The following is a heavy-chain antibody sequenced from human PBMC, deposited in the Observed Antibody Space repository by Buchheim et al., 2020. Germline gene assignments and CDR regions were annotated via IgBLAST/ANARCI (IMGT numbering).Heavy chain of an antibody. D-gene: IGHD3-10*01. V-gene: IGHV4-59*01. CDR3: ARRGSGILFDY. J-gene: IGHJ4*02. CDR2: IFYSGSL. CDR1: GGSMTNYY. Sequence: QVQLQESGPGLVKPSETLSLTCTVSGGSMTNYYWSWFRQPPGTGLEWIGYIFYSGSLNYSPSLKSRVTISVDTYTNQFSLKLRSVTPADTAVYYCARRGSGILFDYWGQG.